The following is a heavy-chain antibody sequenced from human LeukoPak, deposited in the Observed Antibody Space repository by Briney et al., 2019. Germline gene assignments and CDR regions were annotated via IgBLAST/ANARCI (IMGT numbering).Heavy chain of an antibody. CDR2: IYHRGYT. Sequence: SETLSLTCAGYGGSFSGYYWSWIRQPPGKGLEWMASIYHRGYTYYNASLKSRVTLSVATSKNQFSLNLRSVTAADTAVYYCARSGRDGSGYYLRYFDYWGQGSLVIVSS. V-gene: IGHV4-34*10. D-gene: IGHD3-22*01. J-gene: IGHJ4*02. CDR1: GGSFSGYY. CDR3: ARSGRDGSGYYLRYFDY.